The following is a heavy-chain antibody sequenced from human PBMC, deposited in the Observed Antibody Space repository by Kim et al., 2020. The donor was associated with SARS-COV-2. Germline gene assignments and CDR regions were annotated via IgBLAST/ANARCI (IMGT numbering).Heavy chain of an antibody. V-gene: IGHV3-66*01. J-gene: IGHJ4*02. D-gene: IGHD5-18*01. CDR1: GFTVSSNY. CDR3: ARVVDTETLDY. CDR2: IYSGGST. Sequence: GGSLRLSCAASGFTVSSNYMSWVRQAPGKGLEWVSVIYSGGSTYYSDSGKGRFTTYRDNSKNTLYLQMNSQRAEDTAVYYCARVVDTETLDYWGQGTLVTVSS.